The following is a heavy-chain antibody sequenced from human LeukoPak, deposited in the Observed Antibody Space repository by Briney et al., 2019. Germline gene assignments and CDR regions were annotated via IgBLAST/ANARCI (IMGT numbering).Heavy chain of an antibody. J-gene: IGHJ4*02. D-gene: IGHD6-13*01. CDR2: IYPGDSDT. CDR1: GYSFTSYW. CDR3: ARHTISSWPQPDY. Sequence: GESLKISCKGSGYSFTSYWIGWVRQMPGKGLEWTGIIYPGDSDTRYSPSFQGQVTISAGKSISTAYLQWSSLKASDTAMYYCARHTISSWPQPDYWGQGTLVTVSS. V-gene: IGHV5-51*01.